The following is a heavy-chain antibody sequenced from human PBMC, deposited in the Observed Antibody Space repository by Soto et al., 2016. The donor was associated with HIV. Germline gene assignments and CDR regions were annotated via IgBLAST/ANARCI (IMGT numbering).Heavy chain of an antibody. J-gene: IGHJ6*02. Sequence: EVQLLESGGGLVQPGGSLRLSCAASGFTFNNFAMGWVRQAPGKGLEWVSTISFDANNTYYADSVRGRFTISRDNSKNTLYLQMNSLRAEDMAVYYCVRGGLAAAGTWFYQYYGMDVWGQGTTVTVSS. CDR2: ISFDANNT. V-gene: IGHV3-23*01. CDR1: GFTFNNFA. CDR3: VRGGLAAAGTWFYQYYGMDV. D-gene: IGHD6-13*01.